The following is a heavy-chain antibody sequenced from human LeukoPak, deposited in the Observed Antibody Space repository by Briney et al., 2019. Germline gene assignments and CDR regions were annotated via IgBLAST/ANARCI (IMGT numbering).Heavy chain of an antibody. Sequence: ASVKDSSMHSGYTFTSSGISWVRQTPEQRLEWVWWLSAYNDKTNYAQKLQSRDTMTTDTSTSTAYMELRSLRSDDTAVYYCAREERSIAVAGPNWFDPWGQGTLVTVSS. D-gene: IGHD6-19*01. CDR3: AREERSIAVAGPNWFDP. J-gene: IGHJ5*02. CDR2: LSAYNDKT. V-gene: IGHV1-18*01. CDR1: GYTFTSSG.